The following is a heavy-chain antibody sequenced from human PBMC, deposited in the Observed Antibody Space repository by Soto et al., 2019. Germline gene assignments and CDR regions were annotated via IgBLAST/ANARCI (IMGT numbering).Heavy chain of an antibody. CDR3: VRGLIGELSLYYYYYCMDV. CDR2: INHSGST. D-gene: IGHD3-16*02. V-gene: IGHV4-39*07. CDR1: GGSISSSSYY. Sequence: SETLSLTCTVSGGSISSSSYYWIWIRQPPGKGLEWIGEINHSGSTNYNPSLKSRVTISVDTSKNQFSLKLSSVTAADTAVYYCVRGLIGELSLYYYYYCMDVWGQGTTVTVSS. J-gene: IGHJ6*02.